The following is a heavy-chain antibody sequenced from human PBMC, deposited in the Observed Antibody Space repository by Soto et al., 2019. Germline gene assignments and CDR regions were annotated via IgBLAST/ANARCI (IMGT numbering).Heavy chain of an antibody. CDR3: ARDEGNWNYDY. J-gene: IGHJ4*02. V-gene: IGHV3-33*01. Sequence: QVQLVESGGGVVQPGRSLRLSCAASGFTFSSYGMHWVRQAPGKGLEWVAVIWYDGSNKYYADSVKGQFTISRDNSKTTRYLQMNSLRAEDTAVYYCARDEGNWNYDYWGQGTLVTFSA. CDR2: IWYDGSNK. D-gene: IGHD1-7*01. CDR1: GFTFSSYG.